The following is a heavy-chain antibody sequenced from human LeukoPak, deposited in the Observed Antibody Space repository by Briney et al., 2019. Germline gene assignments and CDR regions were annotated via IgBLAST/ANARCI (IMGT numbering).Heavy chain of an antibody. D-gene: IGHD5-12*01. CDR1: GFSFSSYS. CDR3: ARHDSGFDLGALDYYYGMHD. Sequence: PGGSLRLSCAVPGFSFSSYSMTCVRQAPGKGLEWVSSISSRSSYIYYADSVKGRFTISRDNAKNSLYLQMNSLRGEDTAVYYCARHDSGFDLGALDYYYGMHDWGQGTTVTVSS. V-gene: IGHV3-21*01. CDR2: ISSRSSYI. J-gene: IGHJ6*02.